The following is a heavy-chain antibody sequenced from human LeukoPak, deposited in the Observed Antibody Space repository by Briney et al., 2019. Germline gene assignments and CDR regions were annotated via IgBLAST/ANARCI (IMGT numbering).Heavy chain of an antibody. V-gene: IGHV5-51*01. CDR1: GYSFTSYW. J-gene: IGHJ4*02. CDR2: IYPGDSDT. Sequence: GESLKISCKGSGYSFTSYWIGWVRQMPGKGLEWMGIIYPGDSDTRYSPSFQGQVTISADKSISTAYLQWSSLKASDTAMYYCARHPLEDCSGGSCYGPADYWGQGTLVTVSS. CDR3: ARHPLEDCSGGSCYGPADY. D-gene: IGHD2-15*01.